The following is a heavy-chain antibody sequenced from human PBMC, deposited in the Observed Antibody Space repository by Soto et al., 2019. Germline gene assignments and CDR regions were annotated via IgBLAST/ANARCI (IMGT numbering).Heavy chain of an antibody. Sequence: QVQLVQSGAEVKKPGASVKVSCKASGYTFIHYYIHWVRQATGQGLEWMAIINPNGGSTNYAQKFRGRVTVSSDTSPTTVAKELNSLGSEDTAVYFCARSLLQGDFWGQGTLVTVSS. J-gene: IGHJ4*02. D-gene: IGHD2-21*01. V-gene: IGHV1-46*01. CDR1: GYTFIHYY. CDR2: INPNGGST. CDR3: ARSLLQGDF.